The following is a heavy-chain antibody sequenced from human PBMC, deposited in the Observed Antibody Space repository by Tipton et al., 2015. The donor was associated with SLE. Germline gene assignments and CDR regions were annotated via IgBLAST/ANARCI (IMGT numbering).Heavy chain of an antibody. CDR1: GGSISSSSYY. V-gene: IGHV4-61*05. CDR3: ARGMLTWRGAIIGVDV. CDR2: ISDGGGT. J-gene: IGHJ6*02. Sequence: TLSLTCTVSGGSISSSSYYWGWIRQPPGKGLEWIGYISDGGGTNHNPSLKSRVTISVDPAKNQFSLKLTSVTAADTAVYYCARGMLTWRGAIIGVDVWGQGTTVTVSS. D-gene: IGHD2-8*01.